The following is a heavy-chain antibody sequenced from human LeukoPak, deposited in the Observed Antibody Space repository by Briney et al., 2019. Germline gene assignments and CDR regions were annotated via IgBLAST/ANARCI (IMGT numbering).Heavy chain of an antibody. CDR1: GGSISSYY. J-gene: IGHJ6*03. Sequence: SETLSLTCTVSGGSISSYYWSWIRQPAGKGLEWIGRIYTSGSTNYNPSLKSRVTISVDTSKNQFSLKLSSVTAADTAVYYCATYKGKVRGVTIYYYYYMDVWGKGTTVTISS. D-gene: IGHD3-10*01. V-gene: IGHV4-4*07. CDR2: IYTSGST. CDR3: ATYKGKVRGVTIYYYYYMDV.